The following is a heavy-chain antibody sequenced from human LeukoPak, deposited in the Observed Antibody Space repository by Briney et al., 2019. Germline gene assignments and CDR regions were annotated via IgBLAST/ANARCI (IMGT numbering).Heavy chain of an antibody. D-gene: IGHD2-21*02. V-gene: IGHV1-69*10. Sequence: SVKVSCKASGGTFTIYAISWVRQAPGQGLEWMGRIIPIFGIANYAQKFQGRVTITADKSTSTAYRELSSLRSEDTAVYYCAGSYFGGDCHRGYYYYGMDVWGQGTTVTVSS. CDR3: AGSYFGGDCHRGYYYYGMDV. J-gene: IGHJ6*02. CDR1: GGTFTIYA. CDR2: IIPIFGIA.